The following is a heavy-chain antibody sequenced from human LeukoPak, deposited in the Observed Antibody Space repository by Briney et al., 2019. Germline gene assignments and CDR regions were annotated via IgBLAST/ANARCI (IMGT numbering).Heavy chain of an antibody. J-gene: IGHJ6*03. V-gene: IGHV3-48*03. Sequence: PGGSLRLSCAASGFTFSSYEMNWVRQAPGKGLEWVSYIVSSGSTIYYADSVKGRFTISRDNAKNSLYLQMTSLRAEDTAVYYCARVMYYYYYMDGWGKGTTVTVSS. CDR1: GFTFSSYE. CDR3: ARVMYYYYYMDG. CDR2: IVSSGSTI.